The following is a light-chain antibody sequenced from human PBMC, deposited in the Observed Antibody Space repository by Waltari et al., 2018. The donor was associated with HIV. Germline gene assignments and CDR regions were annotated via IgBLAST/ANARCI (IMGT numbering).Light chain of an antibody. V-gene: IGLV2-11*01. Sequence: QSALTQPRSVSGSPGQSVTISCTGTRSAVGAYDFVSWYQQHPGKAPKLMIFDVTKRPSGVPDRFSGSKSGNTASLTISGLQADDEADYYCCSYAGPHTVFGGGTKLTVL. CDR3: CSYAGPHTV. CDR1: RSAVGAYDF. J-gene: IGLJ2*01. CDR2: DVT.